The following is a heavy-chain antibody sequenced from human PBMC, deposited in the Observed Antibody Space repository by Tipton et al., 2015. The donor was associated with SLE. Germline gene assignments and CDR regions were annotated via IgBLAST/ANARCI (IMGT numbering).Heavy chain of an antibody. Sequence: LRLSCTVSGGSISAFYWSWIRQAAGKGLEWIGRISTSGATNYDPSLKSRVTISVDTSKNQFSLKLSSVTAADTAVYYCAREGEYCSSTSCPRNFDYWGQGTLVTVSS. CDR2: ISTSGAT. J-gene: IGHJ4*02. D-gene: IGHD2-2*01. CDR3: AREGEYCSSTSCPRNFDY. CDR1: GGSISAFY. V-gene: IGHV4-4*07.